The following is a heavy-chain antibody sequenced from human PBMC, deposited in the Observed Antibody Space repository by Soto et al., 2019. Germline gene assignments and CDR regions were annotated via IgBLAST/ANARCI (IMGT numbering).Heavy chain of an antibody. J-gene: IGHJ6*02. CDR1: GFTSSSYG. V-gene: IGHV3-30*18. D-gene: IGHD6-6*01. Sequence: GGSLRLSCAASGFTSSSYGMHWVRQAPGKGLEWVAVISYDGSNKYYADSVKGRFTISRDNSKNTLYLQMNSLRAEDTAVYYCAKWVAARPLYYGMDVWGQGTTVTVYS. CDR2: ISYDGSNK. CDR3: AKWVAARPLYYGMDV.